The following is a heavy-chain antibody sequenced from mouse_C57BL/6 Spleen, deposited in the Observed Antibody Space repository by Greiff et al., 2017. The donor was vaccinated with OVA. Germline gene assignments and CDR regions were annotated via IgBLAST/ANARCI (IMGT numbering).Heavy chain of an antibody. CDR2: ISYDGSN. J-gene: IGHJ1*03. CDR1: GYSITSGYY. Sequence: DVQLQESGPGLVKPSQSLSLTCSVTGYSITSGYYWNWIRQFPGNKLEWMGYISYDGSNNYNPSLKNRISITRDTSKNQFFLKLNSVTTEDTATYYCARATVWYFEVWGTGTTVTVSS. CDR3: ARATVWYFEV. V-gene: IGHV3-6*01. D-gene: IGHD1-1*01.